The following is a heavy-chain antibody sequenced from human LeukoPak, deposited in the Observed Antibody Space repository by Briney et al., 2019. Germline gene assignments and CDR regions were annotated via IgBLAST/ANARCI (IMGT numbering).Heavy chain of an antibody. J-gene: IGHJ4*02. Sequence: SETLSLTCTVSGGSISSSSYSWGWIRQPPGEGLEWIGSIYYSGSTYYNPSLKSRVTISVDTSKNQFSLKLSSVTAADTAVYYCARRNQYYDFWSGYYFDYWGQGTLVTVSS. CDR2: IYYSGST. V-gene: IGHV4-39*01. CDR1: GGSISSSSYS. D-gene: IGHD3-3*01. CDR3: ARRNQYYDFWSGYYFDY.